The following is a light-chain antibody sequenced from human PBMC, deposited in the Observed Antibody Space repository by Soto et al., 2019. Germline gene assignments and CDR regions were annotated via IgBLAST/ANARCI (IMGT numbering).Light chain of an antibody. Sequence: EIVLTQSPGTLSLSPGERATLSCRASQSVSSSYLAWYQQKPGQAPRLLIYGASSRATGIPDRFSGSGSGTDFTIIISRLEPEDFAVYFCQQYGNSPPFTFGQGTKVEIK. CDR2: GAS. CDR3: QQYGNSPPFT. CDR1: QSVSSSY. J-gene: IGKJ2*01. V-gene: IGKV3-20*01.